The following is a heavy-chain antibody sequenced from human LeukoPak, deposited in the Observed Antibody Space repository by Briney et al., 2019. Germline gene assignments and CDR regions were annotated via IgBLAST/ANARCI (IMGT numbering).Heavy chain of an antibody. J-gene: IGHJ4*02. D-gene: IGHD2-21*02. V-gene: IGHV1-2*02. CDR2: INPNSGGT. CDR1: GYTFTGYY. Sequence: ASVKVSCKASGYTFTGYYMHWVRQAPGQGLEWMGWINPNSGGTSYAQKFQGRVTMTRDTSTSTVYMELSSLRSEDTAVYYCARDAKVMTATQNSNFDYWGQGTLVTVSS. CDR3: ARDAKVMTATQNSNFDY.